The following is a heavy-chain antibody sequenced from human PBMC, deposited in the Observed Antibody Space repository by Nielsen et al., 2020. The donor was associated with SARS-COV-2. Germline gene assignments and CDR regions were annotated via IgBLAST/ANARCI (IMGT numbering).Heavy chain of an antibody. V-gene: IGHV1-8*02. CDR1: GYTFTSYG. CDR2: FDPEDGET. CDR3: ARPGKYYYGSGSSQFDY. Sequence: ASVKVSCKASGYTFTSYGISWVRQAPGKGLEWMGGFDPEDGETIYAQKFQGRVTMTRNTSISTAYMELSSLRSEDTAVYYCARPGKYYYGSGSSQFDYWGQGTLVTVSS. D-gene: IGHD3-10*01. J-gene: IGHJ4*02.